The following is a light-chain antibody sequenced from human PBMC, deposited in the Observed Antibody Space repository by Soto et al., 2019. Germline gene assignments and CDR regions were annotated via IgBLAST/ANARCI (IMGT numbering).Light chain of an antibody. Sequence: QSVLTQPPSASGTPGQRVTISCSGSSSNIGRNTVKWYRQLPGTAPKLLIGSSDQQPSGVPDRFSGSQSGTSASLAISGLQSEDEADYSCSAWDDSLNAWAFGGGTKLTVL. J-gene: IGLJ3*02. V-gene: IGLV1-44*01. CDR3: SAWDDSLNAWA. CDR1: SSNIGRNT. CDR2: SSD.